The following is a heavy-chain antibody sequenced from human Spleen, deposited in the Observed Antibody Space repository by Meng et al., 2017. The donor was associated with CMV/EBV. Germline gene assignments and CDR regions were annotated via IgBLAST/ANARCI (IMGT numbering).Heavy chain of an antibody. CDR1: GGSISSSSYY. CDR3: ARLPFYDFWSGYYTGAYYGMDV. CDR2: VYYSGST. Sequence: SETLSLTCTVSGGSISSSSYYWGWIRQPPGKGLEWIGNVYYSGSTYYNPSLKSRVTISVDTSKNQFSLKLSSVTAADTAVYYCARLPFYDFWSGYYTGAYYGMDVWGQGTTVTVSS. D-gene: IGHD3-3*01. J-gene: IGHJ6*02. V-gene: IGHV4-39*07.